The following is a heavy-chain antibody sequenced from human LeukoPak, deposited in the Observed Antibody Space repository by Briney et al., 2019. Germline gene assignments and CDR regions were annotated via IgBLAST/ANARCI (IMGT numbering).Heavy chain of an antibody. CDR3: ARERDSGSYRDDY. V-gene: IGHV1-69*01. D-gene: IGHD1-26*01. J-gene: IGHJ4*02. CDR2: IIPIFGTT. CDR1: GGTFSSYA. Sequence: SVKVSYKTSGGTFSSYAISWVRQAPGQGLEWMGGIIPIFGTTKYAQKFQGRVTITADESTSTAYMELSSLRSEDTAVYYCARERDSGSYRDDYWGQGTLVTVSS.